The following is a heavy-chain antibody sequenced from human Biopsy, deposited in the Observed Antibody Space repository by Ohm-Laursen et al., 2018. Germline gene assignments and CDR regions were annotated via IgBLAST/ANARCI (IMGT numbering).Heavy chain of an antibody. CDR1: GGTFINYA. J-gene: IGHJ6*02. V-gene: IGHV1-2*02. Sequence: GASVKVSCKASGGTFINYAISWVRQAPGHGLEWMGWINLNSGNANYAQSFQGRLTVTRDTSISTAYMELTSLTFDDTAIYYCARVPAYPSIDGYYGLDLWGQGTTVIVSS. CDR2: INLNSGNA. D-gene: IGHD3-9*01. CDR3: ARVPAYPSIDGYYGLDL.